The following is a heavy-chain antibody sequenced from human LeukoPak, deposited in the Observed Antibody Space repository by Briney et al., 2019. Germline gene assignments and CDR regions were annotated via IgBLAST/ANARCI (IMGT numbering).Heavy chain of an antibody. V-gene: IGHV1-2*02. Sequence: ASVKVSCKASGYTFTGYYLHWVRQAPGQGLEWMGWIHPNSGGTNYAQKFQGRVTMTRDMSTSTVYMELSSLRSEDTAVYYCARDYYDFWSGYPLGYWGQGTLVTVSS. CDR2: IHPNSGGT. J-gene: IGHJ4*02. CDR3: ARDYYDFWSGYPLGY. D-gene: IGHD3-3*01. CDR1: GYTFTGYY.